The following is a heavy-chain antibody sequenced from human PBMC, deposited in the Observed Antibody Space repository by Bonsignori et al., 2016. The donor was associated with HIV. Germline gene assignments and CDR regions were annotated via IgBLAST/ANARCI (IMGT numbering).Heavy chain of an antibody. Sequence: WIRQPPGKGLEWVGRTRNKANSYTTEYAASVKGRFTISRDDSKNSLYLQMNSLKTEDTAVYYCARVGSGSPLQSWGQGTLVTVSS. D-gene: IGHD1-26*01. V-gene: IGHV3-72*01. CDR2: TRNKANSYTT. J-gene: IGHJ4*02. CDR3: ARVGSGSPLQS.